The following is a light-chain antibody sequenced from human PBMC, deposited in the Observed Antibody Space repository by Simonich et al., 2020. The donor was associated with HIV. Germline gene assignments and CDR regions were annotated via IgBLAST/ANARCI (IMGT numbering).Light chain of an antibody. CDR3: QQFNSFPLT. CDR1: QSIRSW. Sequence: DIQMTQSPSTLSASVGDRDSITCRASQSIRSWLAWYQQKPGKAPKLLIYKASSLQSGVPSTFSGSGSGTEFTLTISSLQPDDFATYYCQQFNSFPLTFGQGTRLDIK. CDR2: KAS. J-gene: IGKJ5*01. V-gene: IGKV1-5*03.